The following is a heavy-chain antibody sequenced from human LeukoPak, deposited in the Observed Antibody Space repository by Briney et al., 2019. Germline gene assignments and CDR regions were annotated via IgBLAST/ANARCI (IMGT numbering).Heavy chain of an antibody. CDR1: GFTFSSYW. J-gene: IGHJ4*02. D-gene: IGHD3-16*01. CDR3: ARDPDDYVWGIFDY. CDR2: IKQDGSEK. V-gene: IGHV3-7*01. Sequence: GGSLRLSCVVSGFTFSSYWMSWVRQAPGKGLEWVANIKQDGSEKKYVDSVKGRFTISRDNAKNSLYLQMNSLRAEDTAVYYCARDPDDYVWGIFDYWAQGTLVTVSS.